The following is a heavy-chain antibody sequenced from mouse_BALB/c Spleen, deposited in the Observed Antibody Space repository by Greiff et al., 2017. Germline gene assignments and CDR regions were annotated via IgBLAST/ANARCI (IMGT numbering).Heavy chain of an antibody. CDR1: GYTFTDYE. Sequence: VQLQQSGAELVRPGASVTLSCKASGYTFTDYEMHWVKQTPVHGLEWIGAIDPETGGTAYNQKFKGKATLTADKSSSTAYMELRSLTSEDSAVYYCTRDDYYGSSYWGQGTTLTVSS. J-gene: IGHJ2*01. CDR3: TRDDYYGSSY. D-gene: IGHD1-1*01. CDR2: IDPETGGT. V-gene: IGHV1-15*01.